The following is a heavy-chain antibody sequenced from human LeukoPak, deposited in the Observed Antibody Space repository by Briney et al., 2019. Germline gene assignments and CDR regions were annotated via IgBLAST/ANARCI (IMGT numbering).Heavy chain of an antibody. V-gene: IGHV3-21*01. J-gene: IGHJ4*02. CDR3: ARGGYMLY. Sequence: GGSLRLSCAASGFTFSSYSMNWVRQAPGKGLEWVSSISSSSSYINYADSVRGRFTISRDNAKNSLFLQMNSLRAEDTAVYYCARGGYMLYWGQGTLVTISS. CDR1: GFTFSSYS. D-gene: IGHD5-12*01. CDR2: ISSSSSYI.